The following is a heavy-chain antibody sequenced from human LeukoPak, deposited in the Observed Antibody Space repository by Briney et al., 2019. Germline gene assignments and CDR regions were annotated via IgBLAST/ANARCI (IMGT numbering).Heavy chain of an antibody. V-gene: IGHV3-30*02. D-gene: IGHD5-18*01. CDR2: IRYDGSNK. Sequence: GGSLRLSCAASGFTFSSYGMHWVRQAPGKGLEWVAFIRYDGSNKYYADSVKGRFTISRDNSKNTLYLQMNSLRAEDTAVYYCAKEGEDTAMGDFDYWGQGTLVTVPS. J-gene: IGHJ4*02. CDR3: AKEGEDTAMGDFDY. CDR1: GFTFSSYG.